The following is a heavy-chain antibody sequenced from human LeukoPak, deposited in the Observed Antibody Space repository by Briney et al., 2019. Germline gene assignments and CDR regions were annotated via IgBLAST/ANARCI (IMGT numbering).Heavy chain of an antibody. CDR3: TRSKAYYYDSSGYSGY. Sequence: GGSLRLSCTASGFTFGDYVMSWVRQAPGKGLEWVGFIRSKAYGGTTEYAASVKGRFTISRDDSKSIAYLQMNSLKTEDTAVYYCTRSKAYYYDSSGYSGYWGQGTLVTVSS. CDR2: IRSKAYGGTT. J-gene: IGHJ4*02. V-gene: IGHV3-49*04. D-gene: IGHD3-22*01. CDR1: GFTFGDYV.